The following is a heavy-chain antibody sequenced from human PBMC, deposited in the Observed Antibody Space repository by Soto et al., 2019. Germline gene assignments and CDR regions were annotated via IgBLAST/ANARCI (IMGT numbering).Heavy chain of an antibody. CDR2: IIPIFGTA. CDR1: GGTFGSYA. V-gene: IGHV1-69*13. Sequence: GASVKVSCKASGGTFGSYAISWVRQAPGQGLEWMGGIIPIFGTANYAQKFQGRVTITADESTSTAYMELSSLRSEDTAVYYCARDRFGLRFLELQRPNAFDIWGQGTMVTVSS. D-gene: IGHD3-3*01. CDR3: ARDRFGLRFLELQRPNAFDI. J-gene: IGHJ3*02.